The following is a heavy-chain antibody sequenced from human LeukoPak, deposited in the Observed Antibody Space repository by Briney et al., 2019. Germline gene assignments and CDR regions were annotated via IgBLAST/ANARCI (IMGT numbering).Heavy chain of an antibody. Sequence: ASVKVSCKASGYTFTSYGISWVRQAPGQGLEWMGWISAYNGNTNYAQKLQGRVTMTTDTSTSTAYMELRSLRSDDTAVYYCAGASVGGSSTSCYLYWGQGTLVTVSS. CDR3: AGASVGGSSTSCYLY. CDR1: GYTFTSYG. V-gene: IGHV1-18*01. CDR2: ISAYNGNT. D-gene: IGHD2-2*01. J-gene: IGHJ4*02.